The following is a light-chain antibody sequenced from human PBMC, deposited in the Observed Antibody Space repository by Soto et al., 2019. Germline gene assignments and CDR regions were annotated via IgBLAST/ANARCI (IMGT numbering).Light chain of an antibody. CDR2: DVN. J-gene: IGLJ1*01. CDR1: SSDVSGYNF. CDR3: CSNAGSYTYV. V-gene: IGLV2-11*01. Sequence: QSALTQPRSVSGSPGQSVTISCTGTSSDVSGYNFVSWYQQHPGKAPKLMIYDVNKRPSGVPDRFSGSKSGNTASLTISGLQAEDEADYYCCSNAGSYTYVFGTGTKLTVL.